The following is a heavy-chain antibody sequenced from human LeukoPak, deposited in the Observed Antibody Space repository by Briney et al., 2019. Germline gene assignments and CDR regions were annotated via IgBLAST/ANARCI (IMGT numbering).Heavy chain of an antibody. CDR2: IFHSGST. V-gene: IGHV4-38-2*02. Sequence: PSETLSLTCAVSGYSISSGYYWGWIRQPPGKGLEWIGSIFHSGSTYYNPSLKSRVTISVDTSKNQFSLKLSSVTAADTAVYYCARDPVGDYGDYWGQGTLVTVSP. CDR3: ARDPVGDYGDY. CDR1: GYSISSGYY. D-gene: IGHD4-17*01. J-gene: IGHJ4*02.